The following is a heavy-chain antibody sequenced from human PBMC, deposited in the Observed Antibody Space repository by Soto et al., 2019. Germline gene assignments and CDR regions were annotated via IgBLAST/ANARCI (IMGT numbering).Heavy chain of an antibody. V-gene: IGHV1-46*01. CDR1: GYTFTSYY. D-gene: IGHD2-8*01. Sequence: QVQLVQSGAEVKKPGASVKVSCKASGYTFTSYYMHWVRQAPGQGLEWMGIINPSGGSTSYAQKFQGRVTMTRDTSTSTVYMELSSLXXEDXAXYYCAXQXXXCTNGVCSAYGMDVWGQGTTVTVSS. CDR2: INPSGGST. CDR3: AXQXXXCTNGVCSAYGMDV. J-gene: IGHJ6*02.